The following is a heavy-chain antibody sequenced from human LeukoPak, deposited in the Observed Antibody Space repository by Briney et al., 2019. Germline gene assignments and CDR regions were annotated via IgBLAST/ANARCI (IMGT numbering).Heavy chain of an antibody. CDR3: ARQTTRYGFDP. CDR2: IYYGGST. D-gene: IGHD4-11*01. J-gene: IGHJ5*02. CDR1: GGSISSGGYY. Sequence: SQTLSLTCTVSGGSISSGGYYWSWLRQHPGKGLEWIGYIYYGGSTYYNPSLKSRVTISVDTSKNQFSLKLSSVTAADTAVYYCARQTTRYGFDPWGQGTLVTVSS. V-gene: IGHV4-31*03.